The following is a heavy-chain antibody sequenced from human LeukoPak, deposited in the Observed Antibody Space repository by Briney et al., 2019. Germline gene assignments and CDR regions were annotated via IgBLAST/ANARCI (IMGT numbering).Heavy chain of an antibody. V-gene: IGHV3-66*01. CDR2: IYSGGST. CDR1: GFTVSSNY. D-gene: IGHD3-10*01. CDR3: AKDSGGSGSDYQFYYYFGIDV. J-gene: IGHJ6*02. Sequence: GGSLRLSCAASGFTVSSNYMSWVRQAPGKGLEWVSVIYSGGSTYYADSVKGRFTISRDNSKNTVYLQMNSLRPEDTAVYYCAKDSGGSGSDYQFYYYFGIDVWGQGTTVTVSS.